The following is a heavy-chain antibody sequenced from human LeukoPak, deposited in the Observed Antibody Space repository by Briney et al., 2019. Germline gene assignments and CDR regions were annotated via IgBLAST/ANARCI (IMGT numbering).Heavy chain of an antibody. V-gene: IGHV4-34*01. D-gene: IGHD3-10*01. CDR3: ARGGSVWSYYYGSGSYLPY. CDR2: INHSGST. J-gene: IGHJ4*02. CDR1: GGPFSGYY. Sequence: SETLSLTCAVYGGPFSGYYWSWIRQPPGKGLEWIGEINHSGSTNYNPSLKSRVTISVDTSKNQFSLKLSSVTAADTAVYYCARGGSVWSYYYGSGSYLPYWGQGTLVTVSS.